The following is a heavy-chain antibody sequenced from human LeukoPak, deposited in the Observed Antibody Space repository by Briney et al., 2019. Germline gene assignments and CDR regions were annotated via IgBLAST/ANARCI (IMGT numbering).Heavy chain of an antibody. CDR1: GYTFSSYY. CDR2: INPSGSNS. J-gene: IGHJ4*02. D-gene: IGHD2-8*02. Sequence: ASAKVSCKASGYTFSSYYIHWVRQAPGQGLQWMGVINPSGSNSRYAEEFQGRVTMTRDTSTNTVNMELSSLRSNDTAVYYCSSPKSPYEGTGPHNWGQGTQVTVSS. CDR3: SSPKSPYEGTGPHN. V-gene: IGHV1-46*01.